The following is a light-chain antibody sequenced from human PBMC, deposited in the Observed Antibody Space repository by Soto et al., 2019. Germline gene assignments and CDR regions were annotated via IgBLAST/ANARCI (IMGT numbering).Light chain of an antibody. CDR3: TSYTPTSTLYV. Sequence: QSALTQPASVSGSPGQSIAISCTGSSSDVGGYNYVSWYQQHPGEAPKLMIYDVSNRPSGVSNRFSGSKSGNTASLTISGLQAEDGADYYCTSYTPTSTLYVFGPGTKVTVL. J-gene: IGLJ1*01. CDR1: SSDVGGYNY. V-gene: IGLV2-14*01. CDR2: DVS.